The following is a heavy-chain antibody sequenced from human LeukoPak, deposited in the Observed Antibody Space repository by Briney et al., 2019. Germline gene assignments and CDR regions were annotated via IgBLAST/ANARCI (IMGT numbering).Heavy chain of an antibody. CDR1: GYSFTSYW. CDR2: IYPGDSDT. CDR3: ARRGCDSSGLSCGHLRWAFDY. V-gene: IGHV5-51*01. J-gene: IGHJ4*02. D-gene: IGHD6-19*01. Sequence: GESLKISCKGSGYSFTSYWIGWVRQMPGKGLEWMGIIYPGDSDTRYSPSFQGQVTISADKSISTAYLQWSSLRASDTAMYYCARRGCDSSGLSCGHLRWAFDYWGQGTLVTVSS.